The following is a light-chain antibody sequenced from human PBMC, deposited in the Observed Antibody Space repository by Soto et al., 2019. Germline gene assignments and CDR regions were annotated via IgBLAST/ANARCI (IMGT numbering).Light chain of an antibody. CDR1: DSNIGAGYD. CDR3: QSYDRSLRGSGV. J-gene: IGLJ2*01. Sequence: QSVLTQPPSVSGAPGQRVTISCSGSDSNIGAGYDVHWYQKLPGTAPKLLIYGNTNRPSGVPDRFSGSKSGTSASLAITGLQAEDEADYFCQSYDRSLRGSGVFGGGTKFTVL. CDR2: GNT. V-gene: IGLV1-40*01.